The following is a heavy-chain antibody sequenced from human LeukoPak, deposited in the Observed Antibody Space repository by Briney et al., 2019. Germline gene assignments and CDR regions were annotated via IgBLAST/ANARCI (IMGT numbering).Heavy chain of an antibody. J-gene: IGHJ4*02. CDR2: IYYSGST. D-gene: IGHD3-22*01. Sequence: PSETLSLTCTVSGGSISSYYWSWLRQPPGKGLDWIGYIYYSGSTDYNPSLKSRVTISVDTSKNQFSLKLSSVTAADTAVYYCARADLGYDSSGYYPSPPDYWGQGTLVTVSS. CDR3: ARADLGYDSSGYYPSPPDY. CDR1: GGSISSYY. V-gene: IGHV4-59*08.